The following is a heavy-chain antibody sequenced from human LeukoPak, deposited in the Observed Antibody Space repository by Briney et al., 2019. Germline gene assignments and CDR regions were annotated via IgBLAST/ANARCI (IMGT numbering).Heavy chain of an antibody. Sequence: GGSLRLSCAASVSTFNKYTMSWVRQAPGKGLEWVSGISDNEGRTYYTDSVKGRFTISRDNAKNTVYLQMHNLRADDTAVYFLARHDSFIPYWGQGTLVTVSS. J-gene: IGHJ4*02. CDR3: ARHDSFIPY. V-gene: IGHV3-23*01. CDR1: VSTFNKYT. D-gene: IGHD5-18*01. CDR2: ISDNEGRT.